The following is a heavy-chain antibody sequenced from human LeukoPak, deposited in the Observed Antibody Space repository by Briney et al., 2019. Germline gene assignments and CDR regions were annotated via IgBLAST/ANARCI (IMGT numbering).Heavy chain of an antibody. CDR1: GFTFSSYA. D-gene: IGHD4-17*01. V-gene: IGHV3-23*01. CDR2: ISDRGDTT. Sequence: GGSLRLSCAASGFTFSSYAMSWVRQAPGKGLEWVSTISDRGDTTRSADSVKGRFTISRDNSKNTLYLQMNSLRAEDTAVYYCAKRSENYGDFDYWGQGTLVTVSS. CDR3: AKRSENYGDFDY. J-gene: IGHJ4*02.